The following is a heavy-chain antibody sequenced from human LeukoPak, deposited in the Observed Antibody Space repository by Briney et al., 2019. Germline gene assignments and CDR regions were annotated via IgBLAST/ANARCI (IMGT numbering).Heavy chain of an antibody. CDR1: GFSFSVSW. Sequence: GGSLRLSCAASGFSFSVSWMSWVRQAPGKGLECVANIKYDGIEKYYVDSVKGRFAISRDNAKNSLYLQMNSLTAEDTAVYYCARGGTTFEHWGQGTLVTVSS. D-gene: IGHD1-1*01. CDR2: IKYDGIEK. CDR3: ARGGTTFEH. V-gene: IGHV3-7*01. J-gene: IGHJ4*02.